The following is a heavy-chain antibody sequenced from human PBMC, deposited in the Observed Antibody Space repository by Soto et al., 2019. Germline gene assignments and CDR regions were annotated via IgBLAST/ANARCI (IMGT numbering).Heavy chain of an antibody. D-gene: IGHD6-13*01. CDR3: ARVGAVGIYYFDY. V-gene: IGHV3-11*01. CDR2: ISGSTTGI. CDR1: GFTFSDYY. J-gene: IGHJ4*02. Sequence: VQLVESGGGLVKPGGSLRLSCAAYGFTFSDYYMAWIRQAPGRGLEWISYISGSTTGIYYADSVKGRFAISRDNAKTSLYLQMSSLRAEDTAVYYCARVGAVGIYYFDYWGQGTLVTVSS.